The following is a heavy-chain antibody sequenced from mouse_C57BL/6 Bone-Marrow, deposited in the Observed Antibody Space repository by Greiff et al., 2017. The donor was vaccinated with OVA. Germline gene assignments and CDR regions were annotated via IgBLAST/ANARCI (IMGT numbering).Heavy chain of an antibody. CDR2: ISGGGGNT. J-gene: IGHJ1*03. CDR3: ARHGDGLWYFDV. V-gene: IGHV5-9*04. CDR1: GFTFSSYT. Sequence: EVKVVESGGGLVKPGGSLKLSCAASGFTFSSYTMSWVRQTPEKRLEWVATISGGGGNTYYPDSVKGRFTISRDNAKNTLYLQMSSLRSEDTAVYYRARHGDGLWYFDVWGTGTTVTVSS. D-gene: IGHD1-2*01.